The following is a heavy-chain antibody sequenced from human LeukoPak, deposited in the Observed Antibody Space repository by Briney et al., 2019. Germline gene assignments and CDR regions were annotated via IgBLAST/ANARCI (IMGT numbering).Heavy chain of an antibody. CDR3: ARKGQGSNWAAEYFQN. CDR1: GFTFSSYA. J-gene: IGHJ1*01. V-gene: IGHV3-30-3*01. Sequence: PGRSLRLSCAASGFTFSSYAMHWVRQAPGKGLEWVAVISYDGSNKYYADSVKGRFTISRDNSKNTLYLQMNSLRVEDTAVYYCARKGQGSNWAAEYFQNWGQGTLVTVSS. D-gene: IGHD6-13*01. CDR2: ISYDGSNK.